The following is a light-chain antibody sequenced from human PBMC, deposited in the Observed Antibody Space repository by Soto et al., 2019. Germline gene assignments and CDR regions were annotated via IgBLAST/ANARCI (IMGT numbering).Light chain of an antibody. CDR3: QQYNNWPPFT. CDR1: QSVSTN. J-gene: IGKJ5*01. CDR2: GAS. V-gene: IGKV3-15*01. Sequence: EIVMTQSPATLSGSPGERAILSCRASQSVSTNLGWYQQKPGQAPRLLIFGASTRATGIPARFSGSGSGTEFTLTISSLQSEDSAVYYCQQYNNWPPFTFGQGTRLEIK.